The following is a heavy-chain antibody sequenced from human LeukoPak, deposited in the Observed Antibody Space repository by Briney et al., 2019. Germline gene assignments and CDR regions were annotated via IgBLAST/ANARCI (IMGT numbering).Heavy chain of an antibody. Sequence: SETPSLTCTVSGGSISSSSYYWGWIRQPPGKGLEWIGSIYYSGSTYYNPSLKSRVTISVDTSKNQFSLKLSSVTAADTAVYYCARRGYDILTGYHLIDYWGQGTLVTVSS. D-gene: IGHD3-9*01. V-gene: IGHV4-39*01. CDR1: GGSISSSSYY. J-gene: IGHJ4*02. CDR3: ARRGYDILTGYHLIDY. CDR2: IYYSGST.